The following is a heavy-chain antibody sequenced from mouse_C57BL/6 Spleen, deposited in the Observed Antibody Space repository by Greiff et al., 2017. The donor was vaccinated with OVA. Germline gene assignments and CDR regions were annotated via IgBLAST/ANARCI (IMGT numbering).Heavy chain of an antibody. J-gene: IGHJ2*01. Sequence: VQLQQSVAELVRPGASVKLSCTASGFNIKNTYMHWVKQRPEQGLEWIGRIDPANGNTKYAPKFQGKATITADTSSNTAYLQLSSLTSDDPAIYYCAGEATVVADYFDYWGQGTTLTVSS. V-gene: IGHV14-3*01. CDR3: AGEATVVADYFDY. CDR1: GFNIKNTY. CDR2: IDPANGNT. D-gene: IGHD1-1*01.